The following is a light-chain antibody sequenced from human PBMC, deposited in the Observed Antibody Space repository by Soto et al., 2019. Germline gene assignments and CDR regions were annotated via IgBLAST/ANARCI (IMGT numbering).Light chain of an antibody. CDR3: SSYTSTSVFYV. J-gene: IGLJ1*01. Sequence: QAVVTQPASVSGSPGQSITISCTGSTSDVGSYDYVTWFQQYPGKAPKVMIYEVTNRPSGVSHRFSGSKSGNTASLTISGLQAEDEADYFCSSYTSTSVFYVFGTGTKLTVL. CDR2: EVT. V-gene: IGLV2-14*01. CDR1: TSDVGSYDY.